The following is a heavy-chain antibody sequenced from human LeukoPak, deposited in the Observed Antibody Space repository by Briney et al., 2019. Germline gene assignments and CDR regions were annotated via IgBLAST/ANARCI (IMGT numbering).Heavy chain of an antibody. D-gene: IGHD2-15*01. J-gene: IGHJ5*02. CDR3: ARRYCSGGSCYSFRGDWFDP. CDR1: GFTFSSYA. CDR2: ISYDGSNK. Sequence: HSGGSLRLSCAASGFTFSSYAMHWVRQAPGKGLEWVAVISYDGSNKYYADSVKGRFTISRDNSKNTLYLQMNSLRAEDTAVYYCARRYCSGGSCYSFRGDWFDPWGQGTLVTVSS. V-gene: IGHV3-30*04.